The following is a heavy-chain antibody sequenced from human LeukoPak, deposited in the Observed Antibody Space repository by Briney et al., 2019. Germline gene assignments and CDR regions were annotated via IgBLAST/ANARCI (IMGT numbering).Heavy chain of an antibody. CDR1: GFTFSTNA. J-gene: IGHJ3*02. CDR3: AKGFRGAATDAFDI. CDR2: IGGSAGGT. Sequence: GGSLRLSCAASGFTFSTNAMNWVRQDPGKGLEWVSLIGGSAGGTFYADSVKGRFAISRDNSKNTLYLQMNSLRAEDTAVYYCAKGFRGAATDAFDIWGQGTMVTVSS. D-gene: IGHD3-10*01. V-gene: IGHV3-23*01.